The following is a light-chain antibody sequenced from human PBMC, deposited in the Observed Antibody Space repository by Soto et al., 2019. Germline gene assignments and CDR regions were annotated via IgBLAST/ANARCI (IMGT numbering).Light chain of an antibody. Sequence: QSVLTHLASVSGSPGQSVTISCTGASSDVGRYNYVSWYQLHPGKAPKLIIYEVSNRPSGVSNRFSGSKSGNTASLTISGLRAEDEADYYCNSYTSSTAYVFGTGTKVTVL. CDR1: SSDVGRYNY. V-gene: IGLV2-14*01. CDR3: NSYTSSTAYV. CDR2: EVS. J-gene: IGLJ1*01.